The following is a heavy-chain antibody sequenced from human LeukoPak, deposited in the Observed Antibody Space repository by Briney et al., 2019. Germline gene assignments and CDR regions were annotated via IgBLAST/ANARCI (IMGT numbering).Heavy chain of an antibody. CDR3: AKGKKLYDSNDYYFFAPLEY. CDR2: ISGSWRTT. D-gene: IGHD3-22*01. V-gene: IGHV3-23*01. J-gene: IGHJ4*02. CDR1: EFIFNNFA. Sequence: AGGSLRLSCAASEFIFNNFAMTWVRQAPGKGLEWVPSISGSWRTTYYADSVKGRFTISRDNSKNTLLLQMSSLRADDTAIYYCAKGKKLYDSNDYYFFAPLEYWGQGALVTVSS.